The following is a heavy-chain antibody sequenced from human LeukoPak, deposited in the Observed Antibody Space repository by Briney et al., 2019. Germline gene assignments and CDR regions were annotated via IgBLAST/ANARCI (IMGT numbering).Heavy chain of an antibody. D-gene: IGHD6-25*01. CDR3: ARTTSFTASGYDY. J-gene: IGHJ4*02. CDR1: GYTFTNYH. CDR2: MNPNSGDR. Sequence: ASVKVSCKASGYTFTNYHINWVRQATGQGLEWMGWMNPNSGDRGYAQKFQGRVTISGDTSISTSYMELGSLRSDDTAVYFCARTTSFTASGYDYWGQETLVTVSS. V-gene: IGHV1-8*03.